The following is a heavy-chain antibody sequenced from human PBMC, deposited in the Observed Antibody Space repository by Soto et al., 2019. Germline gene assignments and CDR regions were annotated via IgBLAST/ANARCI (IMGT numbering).Heavy chain of an antibody. CDR1: GFTFSSYW. J-gene: IGHJ4*02. CDR3: ARDRYDILTGRSTYKYYFDY. Sequence: EVQLVESGGGLVQPGGSLRLSCAASGFTFSSYWMSWFRQAPGKGLEWVANIKQDGSEKYYVDSVKGRFTISRDNARNSLYLQMISPRAEDTVVYYCARDRYDILTGRSTYKYYFDYWGKGTLVTVSA. CDR2: IKQDGSEK. D-gene: IGHD3-9*01. V-gene: IGHV3-7*01.